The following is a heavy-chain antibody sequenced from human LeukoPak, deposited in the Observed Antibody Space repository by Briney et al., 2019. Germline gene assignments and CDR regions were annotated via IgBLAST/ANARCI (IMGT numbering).Heavy chain of an antibody. CDR1: GGSISSYY. D-gene: IGHD3-10*01. Sequence: SETLSLTCTVSGGSISSYYWSWIRQPPGKGLEWIGYIYYSGSTNYNPSLKGRVTISVDTSKNQFSLKLSSVTAADTAVYYCASLYGSGSYLWAPGFYYYGMDVWGQGTTVTVSS. V-gene: IGHV4-59*01. CDR2: IYYSGST. J-gene: IGHJ6*02. CDR3: ASLYGSGSYLWAPGFYYYGMDV.